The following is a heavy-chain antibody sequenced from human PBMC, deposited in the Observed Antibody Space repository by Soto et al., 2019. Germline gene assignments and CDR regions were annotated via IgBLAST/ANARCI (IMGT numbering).Heavy chain of an antibody. CDR2: INHSGST. V-gene: IGHV4-34*01. J-gene: IGHJ4*02. CDR1: GGSFSGYY. CDR3: ARHPQYDNHSKNRNYFDY. Sequence: PSETLSLTCAVYGGSFSGYYWTWIRQPPGTGLEWIGEINHSGSTNYNPSLKSRVTISVDTSKNQFSLKLSSVTAADTAVYYCARHPQYDNHSKNRNYFDYWGQG. D-gene: IGHD3-22*01.